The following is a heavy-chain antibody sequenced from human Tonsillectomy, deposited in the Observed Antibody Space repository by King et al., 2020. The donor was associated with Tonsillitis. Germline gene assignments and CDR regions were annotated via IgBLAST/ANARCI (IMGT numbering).Heavy chain of an antibody. CDR1: GFTFSSYA. CDR2: VSGSGGST. CDR3: ATVAGQITYYYDRIGYFVY. D-gene: IGHD3-22*01. J-gene: IGHJ4*02. V-gene: IGHV3-23*04. Sequence: VQLVESGGGLVQPGGSLRLSCAASGFTFSSYAMSWVRQAPGKGLEWVSAVSGSGGSTYYADSVKGRFTISRDNSKNTLYLQMNSLRAEDTGVYYCATVAGQITYYYDRIGYFVYLGPGTLVPVSS.